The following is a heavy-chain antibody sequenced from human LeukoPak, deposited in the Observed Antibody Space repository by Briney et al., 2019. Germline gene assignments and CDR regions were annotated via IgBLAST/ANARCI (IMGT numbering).Heavy chain of an antibody. CDR3: ARLRSGHPFDY. CDR2: IHYSGST. V-gene: IGHV4-39*02. Sequence: SETLSLTCTVSGDSISSSDRYWGWIRQPPGKGLEYIGSIHYSGSTYYNPSLKGRVTISVDTSNNHFSLRLSSVAAADTAVYYCARLRSGHPFDYWGQGTLVTVSS. CDR1: GDSISSSDRY. D-gene: IGHD2-15*01. J-gene: IGHJ4*02.